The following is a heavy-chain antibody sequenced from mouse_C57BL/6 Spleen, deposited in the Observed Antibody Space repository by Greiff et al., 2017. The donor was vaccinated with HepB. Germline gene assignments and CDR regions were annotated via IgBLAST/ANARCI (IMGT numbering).Heavy chain of an antibody. CDR1: GYTFTDYN. V-gene: IGHV1-18*01. CDR3: ARRDGVYYFDY. Sequence: VQLKETGPELVKPGASVKIPCKASGYTFTDYNMDWVKQSHGKSLEWIGDINPNNGGTIYTQKFKGKATLTVDKSSSTAYMELRSLTAEDTAVYYCARRDGVYYFDYWGQGTTLTVSS. D-gene: IGHD1-1*02. CDR2: INPNNGGT. J-gene: IGHJ2*01.